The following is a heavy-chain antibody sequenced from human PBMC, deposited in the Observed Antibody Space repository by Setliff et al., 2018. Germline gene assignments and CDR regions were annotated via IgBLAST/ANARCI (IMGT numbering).Heavy chain of an antibody. J-gene: IGHJ4*02. CDR2: LYRTANP. V-gene: IGHV4-38-2*01. CDR3: RFWSGYYKNDY. CDR1: GHSIDSDSY. Sequence: PSETLSLTCAVSGHSIDSDSYWGWIRQSPGKGLEWIGSLYRTANPYYNPAVRSRVTISPDTSKNQFSLKLTSVTAADTAVYYCRFWSGYYKNDYWGQGTLVTVSS. D-gene: IGHD3-3*01.